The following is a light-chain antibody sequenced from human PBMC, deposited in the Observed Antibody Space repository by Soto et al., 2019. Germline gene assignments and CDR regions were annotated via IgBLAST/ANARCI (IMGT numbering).Light chain of an antibody. CDR1: SSDAGGYNY. V-gene: IGLV2-14*01. CDR3: QSDDVILTADV. Sequence: QSVLTQPASVSGSPGQSINISCTGTSSDAGGYNYVSWYQQHPGKASKIMIYEVSNRPSWVSNRFSGSKSGNSACLTISGLQAVDEADYYCQSDDVILTADVFGSGTNVTVL. CDR2: EVS. J-gene: IGLJ1*01.